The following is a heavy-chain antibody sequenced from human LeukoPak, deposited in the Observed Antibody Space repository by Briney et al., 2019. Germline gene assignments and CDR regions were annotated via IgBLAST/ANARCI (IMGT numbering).Heavy chain of an antibody. CDR1: GFTFDDHG. D-gene: IGHD3-16*01. J-gene: IGHJ4*02. CDR3: ARGSKIRNCDCVWGKHRDIAYYYLYS. V-gene: IGHV3-20*04. CDR2: INWNGDTT. Sequence: GGSLRLSCAASGFTFDDHGMTWVRQAPGKGLEWVAGINWNGDTTSYADSVKGRFAISRDNAKNSLYLQMNSLRAEDRALYYCARGSKIRNCDCVWGKHRDIAYYYLYSAGAGTPVTVSS.